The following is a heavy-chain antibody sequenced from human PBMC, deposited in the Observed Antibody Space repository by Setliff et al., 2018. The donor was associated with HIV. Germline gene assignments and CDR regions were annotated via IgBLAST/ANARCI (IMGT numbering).Heavy chain of an antibody. V-gene: IGHV3-7*01. J-gene: IGHJ2*01. CDR3: ARVPVTAYWYFDL. CDR2: IKYDGSQK. Sequence: GGSLRLSCAASGFTFSSYWMSWVRQAPGKGLEWVANIKYDGSQKYYVDSVKGRFTISRDNSKNTLYLQMNSLRVEDTAVYYCARVPVTAYWYFDLWGRGTLDTVSS. D-gene: IGHD2-21*02. CDR1: GFTFSSYW.